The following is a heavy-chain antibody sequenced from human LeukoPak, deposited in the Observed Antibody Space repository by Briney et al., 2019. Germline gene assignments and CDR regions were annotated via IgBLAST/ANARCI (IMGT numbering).Heavy chain of an antibody. CDR2: INPNSGGT. CDR3: ARGGYCRSGNCFVLAAEFDY. V-gene: IGHV1-2*02. Sequence: ASVKVSCKASGYTFTAYYTHWVRQAPGQGLEWMGWINPNSGGTDYAQKFQGRVTMTRDTSISTAYMELKWLGSDDTAVYYCARGGYCRSGNCFVLAAEFDYWGQGTLVTVSS. D-gene: IGHD2-15*01. CDR1: GYTFTAYY. J-gene: IGHJ4*02.